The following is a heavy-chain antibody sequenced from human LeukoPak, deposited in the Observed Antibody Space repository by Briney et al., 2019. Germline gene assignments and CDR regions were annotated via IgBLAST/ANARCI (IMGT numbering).Heavy chain of an antibody. CDR1: GGSFSGYY. Sequence: PSQTLSLNCAVHGGSFSGYYWSWIRQPPGQGLEWIGEINHSGSTNYNPSLKSRVTRSVDTSKNQFSLKLRSVTAADTAVYYCARGYYYDSSGYYYYLYYFDYWGQGTLVTVSS. CDR2: INHSGST. D-gene: IGHD3-22*01. CDR3: ARGYYYDSSGYYYYLYYFDY. V-gene: IGHV4-34*01. J-gene: IGHJ4*02.